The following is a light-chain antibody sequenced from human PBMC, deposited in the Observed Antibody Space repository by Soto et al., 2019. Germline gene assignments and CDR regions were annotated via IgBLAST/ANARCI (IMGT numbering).Light chain of an antibody. J-gene: IGKJ3*01. V-gene: IGKV4-1*01. Sequence: DIVMTQSPDSLAVSPGERATINCKSSRSILSSSNNKNYLAWYQQKPGQPPRLLIYWASTRESGVPDRFSGSGSGTDFTLTISSLQAEDVAVYYCQQYYSSPFTFGPGTKVDIK. CDR1: RSILSSSNNKNY. CDR3: QQYYSSPFT. CDR2: WAS.